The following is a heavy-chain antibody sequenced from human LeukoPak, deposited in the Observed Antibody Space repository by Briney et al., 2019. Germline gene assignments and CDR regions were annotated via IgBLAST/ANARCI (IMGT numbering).Heavy chain of an antibody. V-gene: IGHV4-34*01. Sequence: SETLSLTCAVYGGSFSGYYWSWIRQPPGKGLEWIGEINHSGSTNYNPSLKSRVTISVDTSKNLFSLKLSSVTAADTAVYYCARGLRYCSSTSCYTITYYFDYWGQGTLVTVSS. D-gene: IGHD2-2*02. CDR3: ARGLRYCSSTSCYTITYYFDY. J-gene: IGHJ4*02. CDR2: INHSGST. CDR1: GGSFSGYY.